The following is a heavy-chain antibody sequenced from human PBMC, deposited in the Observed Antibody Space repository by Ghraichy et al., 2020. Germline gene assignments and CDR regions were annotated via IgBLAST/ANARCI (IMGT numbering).Heavy chain of an antibody. V-gene: IGHV4-59*01. J-gene: IGHJ5*02. D-gene: IGHD2-15*01. CDR2: IYYTGST. CDR3: ARGYCSGDSCYPLDWFAP. CDR1: GGSISSYY. Sequence: SETLSLTCTVSGGSISSYYWTWIRQSPGKGLEWIGDIYYTGSTNYNPSLRSRVTLSIDTSRSQFSLRLTSLTAADTAVYYCARGYCSGDSCYPLDWFAPCAQGGLFAVSP.